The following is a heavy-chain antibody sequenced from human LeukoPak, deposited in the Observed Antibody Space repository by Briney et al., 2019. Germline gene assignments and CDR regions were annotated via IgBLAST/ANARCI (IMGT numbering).Heavy chain of an antibody. J-gene: IGHJ6*03. CDR1: GGSISSISYY. V-gene: IGHV4-39*01. CDR2: IYYSGST. D-gene: IGHD2-15*01. Sequence: SETLSLTCTVSGGSISSISYYWGWIRQPPGKGLEWIGSIYYSGSTYYNPSLKSRVTISVDTSKNQFSLKLSSVTAADTAVYYCAIGKYCSGGSCPSYYYYYYMDVWGKGTTVTVSS. CDR3: AIGKYCSGGSCPSYYYYYYMDV.